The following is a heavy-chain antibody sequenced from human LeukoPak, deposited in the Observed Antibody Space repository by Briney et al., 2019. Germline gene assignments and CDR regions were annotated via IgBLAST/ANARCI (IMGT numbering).Heavy chain of an antibody. CDR3: ARSYSYGSRPFFDY. Sequence: GASVKVSCKASGYTFTSYAMHWVRQAPGQRLEWMGWINAGNGNTKYSQKFQGRVTMTRDTSTSTVYMELSSLRSEDTAVYYCARSYSYGSRPFFDYWGQGTLVTVSS. V-gene: IGHV1-3*01. D-gene: IGHD5-18*01. J-gene: IGHJ4*02. CDR2: INAGNGNT. CDR1: GYTFTSYA.